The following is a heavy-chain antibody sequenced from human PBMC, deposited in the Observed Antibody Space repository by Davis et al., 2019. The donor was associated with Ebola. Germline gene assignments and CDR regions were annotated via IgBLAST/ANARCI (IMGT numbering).Heavy chain of an antibody. Sequence: GESLKISCAASGFTFSSYWMTWVRQAPGKGLEWVANIKQDGSEKYYADSVKGRFTISRDNSKNSLYLQMNSLRAEDTAVYYCASSRTVTPDYYYGMDVWGQGTTVTVSS. J-gene: IGHJ6*02. D-gene: IGHD4-17*01. CDR1: GFTFSSYW. V-gene: IGHV3-7*01. CDR3: ASSRTVTPDYYYGMDV. CDR2: IKQDGSEK.